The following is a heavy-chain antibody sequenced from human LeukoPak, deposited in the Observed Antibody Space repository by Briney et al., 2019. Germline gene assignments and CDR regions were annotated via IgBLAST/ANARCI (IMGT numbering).Heavy chain of an antibody. CDR1: GDSVSSNSAA. CDR2: TYYRSKWYN. J-gene: IGHJ6*02. V-gene: IGHV6-1*01. Sequence: SQTLSLTCAISGDSVSSNSAAWNWIRQSPSRGLEWLGRTYYRSKWYNDYAVSVKSRITINPDTSKNQFSLQLHSVTPEDTAVYYCARVVVAPVAGTSYYYYYGMDVWGQGTTVTVSS. CDR3: ARVVVAPVAGTSYYYYYGMDV. D-gene: IGHD6-19*01.